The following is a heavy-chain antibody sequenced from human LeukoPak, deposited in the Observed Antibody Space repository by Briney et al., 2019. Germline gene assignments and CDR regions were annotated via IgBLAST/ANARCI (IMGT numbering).Heavy chain of an antibody. CDR3: VRMASNYYGMDV. D-gene: IGHD5-24*01. V-gene: IGHV3-53*01. CDR1: GFTVSTNY. J-gene: IGHJ6*02. CDR2: RYSSGAT. Sequence: GGSLRLSCAASGFTVSTNYMSWVRQAPVKGMEWASVRYSSGATYYADSVKGRFTVSRDNSKNTLYVQMNSLRDDDTAVYYCVRMASNYYGMDVWGQGTTVTVSS.